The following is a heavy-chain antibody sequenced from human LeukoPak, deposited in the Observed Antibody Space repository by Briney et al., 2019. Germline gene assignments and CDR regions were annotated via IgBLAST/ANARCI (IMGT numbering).Heavy chain of an antibody. Sequence: GGSLRLSCAASGFTFRIYGMNWVRQAPGKGPEWVSYISSGSDTIYYADSAKGRFTMSRDDAKNSLFLQMNSLRAEDTAVYYCARATRNGYDYWGQGTLVAVSS. J-gene: IGHJ4*02. CDR2: ISSGSDTI. CDR3: ARATRNGYDY. CDR1: GFTFRIYG. D-gene: IGHD5-24*01. V-gene: IGHV3-48*04.